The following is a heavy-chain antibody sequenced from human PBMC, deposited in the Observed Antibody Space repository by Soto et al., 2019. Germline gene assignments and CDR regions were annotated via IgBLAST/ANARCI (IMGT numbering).Heavy chain of an antibody. J-gene: IGHJ4*02. CDR1: GFTFSSYA. CDR2: ISGSGGST. Sequence: GSLRLSCAASGFTFSSYAMSWVRQAPGKGLEWVSAISGSGGSTYYADSVKGRFTISRDNSKNTLYLQMNSLRAEDTAVYYCAKDGDAQYYYDSSGYQGYWGQGTLVTVSS. V-gene: IGHV3-23*01. D-gene: IGHD3-22*01. CDR3: AKDGDAQYYYDSSGYQGY.